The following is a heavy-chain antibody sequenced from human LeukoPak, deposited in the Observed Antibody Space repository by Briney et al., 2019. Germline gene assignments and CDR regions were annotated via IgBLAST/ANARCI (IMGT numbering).Heavy chain of an antibody. Sequence: GGSLRLSCTASGFTFSSYAMHWVRQAPGKGLEWVAVISYDGSNKYYADSVKGRFTISRDNSKNTLYLQMNSLRAEDTAVYYCAKDKWELRRALGSGPSDYWGQGTLVTVSS. D-gene: IGHD1-26*01. CDR3: AKDKWELRRALGSGPSDY. V-gene: IGHV3-30-3*01. CDR2: ISYDGSNK. J-gene: IGHJ4*02. CDR1: GFTFSSYA.